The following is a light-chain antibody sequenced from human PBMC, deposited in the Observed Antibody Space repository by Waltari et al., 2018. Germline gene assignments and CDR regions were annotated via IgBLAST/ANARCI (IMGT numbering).Light chain of an antibody. CDR1: QTILYNSNNKNY. CDR3: QQYFTTLT. CDR2: WAS. V-gene: IGKV4-1*01. J-gene: IGKJ4*01. Sequence: DIVMTQSPDSLAVSLGERASINCTSSQTILYNSNNKNYLAWYQQKPGQPPKLLIYWASTRPAGGPDRFSGSGSGTDFTLTISRLQAGDVAVYYCQQYFTTLTFGGGTKVEIK.